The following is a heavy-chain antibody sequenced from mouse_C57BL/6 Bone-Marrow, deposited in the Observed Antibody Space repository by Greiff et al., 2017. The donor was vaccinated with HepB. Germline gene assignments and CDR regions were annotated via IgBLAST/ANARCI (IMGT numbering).Heavy chain of an antibody. J-gene: IGHJ1*03. CDR2: IDPNSGGT. D-gene: IGHD2-3*01. V-gene: IGHV1-62-3*01. CDR1: GYTFTSYW. Sequence: VQLQQPGAELVKPGASVKLSCKASGYTFTSYWMHWVKQRPGRGLEWIGRIDPNSGGTKYNEKFKSKATLTADKPSSTAYMQLNSLTSEDSAVYFCARSDCYSLYWYFDVWGTGTTVTVSS. CDR3: ARSDCYSLYWYFDV.